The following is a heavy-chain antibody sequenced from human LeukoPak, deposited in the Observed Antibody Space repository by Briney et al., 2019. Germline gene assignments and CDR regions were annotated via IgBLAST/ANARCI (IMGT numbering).Heavy chain of an antibody. D-gene: IGHD5-18*01. CDR2: FDPEDGET. CDR3: ATLALYSYVTSRGTYFDY. V-gene: IGHV1-24*01. J-gene: IGHJ4*02. Sequence: PGGSLRLSCAASGFTLSSYAMSWVRQAPGKGLEWMGGFDPEDGETIYAQKFQGRVTMTEDTSTDTAYMELSSLRSEDTAVYYCATLALYSYVTSRGTYFDYWGQGTLVTVSS. CDR1: GFTLSSYA.